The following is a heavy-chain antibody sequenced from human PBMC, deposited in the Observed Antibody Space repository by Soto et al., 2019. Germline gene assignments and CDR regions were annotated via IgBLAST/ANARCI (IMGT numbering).Heavy chain of an antibody. CDR3: ARNESSNIYGMDV. D-gene: IGHD6-6*01. CDR2: ISSSSFSI. V-gene: IGHV3-21*01. Sequence: WGSLRLSCAASGFTFSSYSRNWVRQAPGKGLEWVSSISSSSFSINYAGSVKGRFSISRDNAQNSLHLQMNNLRAEDTAVYYCARNESSNIYGMDVWGQGTTVTVSS. J-gene: IGHJ6*02. CDR1: GFTFSSYS.